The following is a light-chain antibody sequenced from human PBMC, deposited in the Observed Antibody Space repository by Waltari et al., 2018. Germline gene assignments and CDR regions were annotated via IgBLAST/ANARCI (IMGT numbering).Light chain of an antibody. J-gene: IGLJ3*02. V-gene: IGLV4-69*01. CDR2: VTSSGDY. CDR1: SAHSTYA. Sequence: QLVLTQAPSASPPTGASVKTTCTLSSAHSTYAAASHKHPPDRSPRYLMKVTSSGDYTKEDGIPDRFSGSSSGAERYLTISSLQSEDEADYYCQTWGTGIWVFGGGTKVTVL. CDR3: QTWGTGIWV.